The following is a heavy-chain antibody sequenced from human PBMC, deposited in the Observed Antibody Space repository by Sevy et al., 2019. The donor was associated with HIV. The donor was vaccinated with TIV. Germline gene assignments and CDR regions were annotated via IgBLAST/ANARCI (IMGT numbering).Heavy chain of an antibody. V-gene: IGHV3-30-3*01. D-gene: IGHD3-3*01. Sequence: GGSLRLSCAASGFTFSSYAMHWVRQAPGKGLEWVAVISYDGSNKYYADSVKGRFTISRDNSKNTLYLQMNSLRAEDTAVYYCASSPGWGITIFGAVKGLFEYWGQGTLVTVSS. CDR2: ISYDGSNK. J-gene: IGHJ4*02. CDR1: GFTFSSYA. CDR3: ASSPGWGITIFGAVKGLFEY.